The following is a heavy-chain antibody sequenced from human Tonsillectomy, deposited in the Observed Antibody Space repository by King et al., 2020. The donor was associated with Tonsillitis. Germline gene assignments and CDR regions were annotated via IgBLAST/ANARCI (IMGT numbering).Heavy chain of an antibody. CDR3: ARHARHGYSWD. CDR1: GGSISSGSYY. J-gene: IGHJ4*02. Sequence: QLQESGPGLVKPSETLSLTCTVSGGSISSGSYYWGWIRQPPGKGLEWIGSIYYSGSTYYNPSLKSRVTMSVDTSKNQFSLKLSSVTAADTAVYYCARHARHGYSWDWGQGTLVTVSS. CDR2: IYYSGST. V-gene: IGHV4-39*01. D-gene: IGHD5-18*01.